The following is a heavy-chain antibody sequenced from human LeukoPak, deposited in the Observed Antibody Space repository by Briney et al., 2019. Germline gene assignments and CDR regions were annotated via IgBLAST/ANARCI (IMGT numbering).Heavy chain of an antibody. CDR3: AKDGDLWFGEAQPDY. CDR2: ISYDGSNK. V-gene: IGHV3-30*18. Sequence: GGSLRLSCAASGFTFSSYGMHWVRQAPGKGLEWVAVISYDGSNKYYADSVKGRFTISRDNSKNTLYLQMNSLRAEDTAVYYCAKDGDLWFGEAQPDYWGQGTLVTVST. J-gene: IGHJ4*02. D-gene: IGHD3-10*01. CDR1: GFTFSSYG.